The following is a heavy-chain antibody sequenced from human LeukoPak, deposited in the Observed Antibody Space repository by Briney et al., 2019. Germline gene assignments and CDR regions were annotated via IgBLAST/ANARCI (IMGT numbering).Heavy chain of an antibody. CDR1: GFTFSTYW. D-gene: IGHD5-24*01. J-gene: IGHJ4*02. V-gene: IGHV3-7*03. Sequence: GGSLRLSCAASGFTFSTYWMSWVRQAPGKGLEWVANINQDGSEKYFVDSVEGRFTISRDNANNSLFLQMNSLRAEDTAMYYCATGYRTFDYWGQGTPVTVSS. CDR3: ATGYRTFDY. CDR2: INQDGSEK.